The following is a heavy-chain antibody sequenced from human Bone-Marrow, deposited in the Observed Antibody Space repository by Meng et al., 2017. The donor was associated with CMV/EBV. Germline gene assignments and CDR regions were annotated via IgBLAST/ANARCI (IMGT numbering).Heavy chain of an antibody. CDR1: GFTFSSYS. V-gene: IGHV3-21*01. Sequence: GGSLRLSCAASGFTFSSYSMNWVRQAPGKGLEWVSSISSSSSYIYYADSVKGRFTISRDNAKNSLYLQMNSLRAEDTAVYYCARYCSSTSCYVDYWGQGTLVTFSS. CDR2: ISSSSSYI. D-gene: IGHD2-2*01. J-gene: IGHJ4*02. CDR3: ARYCSSTSCYVDY.